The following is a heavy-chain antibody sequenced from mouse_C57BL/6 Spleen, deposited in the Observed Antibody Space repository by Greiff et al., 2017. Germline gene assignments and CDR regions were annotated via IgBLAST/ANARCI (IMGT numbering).Heavy chain of an antibody. V-gene: IGHV1-72*01. CDR2: IDPKSGGT. J-gene: IGHJ1*03. CDR3: ARDHGSSLLYWYFDV. CDR1: GYTFTSYW. D-gene: IGHD1-1*01. Sequence: QVQLQQPGAELVKPGASVKLSCKASGYTFTSYWMHWVKQRPGRGLEWIGRIDPKSGGTKYNEKFKSKATLTVDKPSSTAYMQLSSLTSEDSAVYYCARDHGSSLLYWYFDVWGTGTTVTVSS.